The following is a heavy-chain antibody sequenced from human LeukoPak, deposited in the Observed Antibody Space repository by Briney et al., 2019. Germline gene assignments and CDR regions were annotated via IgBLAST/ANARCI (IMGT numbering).Heavy chain of an antibody. CDR1: GFSFSDHY. CDR3: ARSQYYTYFYDSSGHYFDY. D-gene: IGHD3-22*01. Sequence: GGSLRLSCAASGFSFSDHYMSWIRQAPGKGLEWVSYISRSSSYTNYADSVKGRFKISRDNAKQSLYLQMNSLRAEDTAVYYGARSQYYTYFYDSSGHYFDYWGQGTLLTVSS. CDR2: ISRSSSYT. V-gene: IGHV3-11*03. J-gene: IGHJ4*02.